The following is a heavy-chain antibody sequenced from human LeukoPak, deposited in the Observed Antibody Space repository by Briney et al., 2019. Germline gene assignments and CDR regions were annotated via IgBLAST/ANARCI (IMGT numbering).Heavy chain of an antibody. D-gene: IGHD1-26*01. V-gene: IGHV4-4*07. CDR1: GGSMDNYY. J-gene: IGHJ4*02. Sequence: SETLSLTCSVSGGSMDNYYWSWIRQAAGQGLEWIGRIYISGFTNYRPSLKGRVTMSVDTSRNQFSLKLTYVTAADTAVYFCARDGGSSPWVFDSWGQGALVTVSS. CDR3: ARDGGSSPWVFDS. CDR2: IYISGFT.